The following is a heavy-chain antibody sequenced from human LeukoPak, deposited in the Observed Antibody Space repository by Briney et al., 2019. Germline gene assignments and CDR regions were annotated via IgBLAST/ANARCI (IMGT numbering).Heavy chain of an antibody. CDR2: IKSKTDGGTT. J-gene: IGHJ6*02. V-gene: IGHV3-15*01. CDR3: TTDPSSSGWIYYYYGVDV. D-gene: IGHD6-19*01. CDR1: GFTFSNAW. Sequence: PGGSLRLSCAASGFTFSNAWMSWVRQAPGKGLEWVGRIKSKTDGGTTDYAAPVKGRFTISRDDSKNTLYLQMNSLKTEDTAVYYCTTDPSSSGWIYYYYGVDVWGQGTTVTVSS.